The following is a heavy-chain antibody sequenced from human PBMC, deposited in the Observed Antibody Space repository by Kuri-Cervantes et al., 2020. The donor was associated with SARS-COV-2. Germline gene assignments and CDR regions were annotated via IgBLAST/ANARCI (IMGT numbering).Heavy chain of an antibody. CDR1: GFTFSSYS. D-gene: IGHD2-2*02. J-gene: IGHJ6*02. V-gene: IGHV3-30*03. Sequence: LSLTCAASGFTFSSYSMNWVRQAPGKGLEWVAAISYDGSNKYYADSVKGRFTISRDNSKNTLYLQMNSLRAEDTAVYYCARDYCSSTSCYTYYYYGMDVWGRGATVTVSS. CDR3: ARDYCSSTSCYTYYYYGMDV. CDR2: ISYDGSNK.